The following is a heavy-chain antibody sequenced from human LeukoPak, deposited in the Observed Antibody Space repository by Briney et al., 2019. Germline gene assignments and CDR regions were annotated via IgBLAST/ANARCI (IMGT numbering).Heavy chain of an antibody. CDR1: GGTFSSYA. D-gene: IGHD3-3*01. CDR3: ARARDSPRRFLESWFDP. Sequence: ASVKVSCKASGGTFSSYAISWVRQAPGQGLEWMGGIIPIFGTANYAQKFQGRVTITADESTSTAYMELSSLRSEDTAVYYCARARDSPRRFLESWFDPWGQGTLVTVSS. CDR2: IIPIFGTA. J-gene: IGHJ5*02. V-gene: IGHV1-69*13.